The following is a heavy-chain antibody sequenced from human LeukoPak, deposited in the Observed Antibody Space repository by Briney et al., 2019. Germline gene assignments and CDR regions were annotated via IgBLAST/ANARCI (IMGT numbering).Heavy chain of an antibody. CDR2: IWYDGSNK. Sequence: GGSLRLSCAASGFTFSGSAMHWVRQAPGKGLEWVAVIWYDGSNKYYADSVKGRFTISRDNSKNTLYLQMNSLRAEDTAVYYCAKDSSGYGGNFDYWGQGTLVTLSS. J-gene: IGHJ4*02. CDR1: GFTFSGSA. CDR3: AKDSSGYGGNFDY. D-gene: IGHD5-12*01. V-gene: IGHV3-33*06.